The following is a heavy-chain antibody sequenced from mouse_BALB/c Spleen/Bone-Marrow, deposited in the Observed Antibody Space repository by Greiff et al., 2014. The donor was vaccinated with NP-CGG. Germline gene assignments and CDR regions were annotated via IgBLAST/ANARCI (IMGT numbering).Heavy chain of an antibody. CDR1: GYAFTNYW. Sequence: QVQLKQSGAELVRPGTSVKVSCKASGYAFTNYWIEWVKQRPGQGLEWIGVIYPGSGGVNYNEKFKGKATLTADKSSSTAYIQLSSLTSDDSAVYFCSREITRYAVDYWGQGTSVTVSS. CDR3: SREITRYAVDY. V-gene: IGHV1-54*01. D-gene: IGHD2-4*01. CDR2: IYPGSGGV. J-gene: IGHJ4*01.